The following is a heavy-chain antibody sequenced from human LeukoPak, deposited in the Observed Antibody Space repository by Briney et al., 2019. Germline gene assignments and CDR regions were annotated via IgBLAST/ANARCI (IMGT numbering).Heavy chain of an antibody. CDR2: IYHSGST. V-gene: IGHV4-4*03. D-gene: IGHD3-22*01. Sequence: PETLSLTCAVSGVSISSSNWWSWVRQPPGKGLEWIGEIYHSGSTNYNPSLKSRVTISVDKSKNQFSLKLSSVTAADTAVYYCAGGYYDSSGYYYNYYYGMDVWGQGTTVTVSS. CDR3: AGGYYDSSGYYYNYYYGMDV. J-gene: IGHJ6*02. CDR1: GVSISSSNW.